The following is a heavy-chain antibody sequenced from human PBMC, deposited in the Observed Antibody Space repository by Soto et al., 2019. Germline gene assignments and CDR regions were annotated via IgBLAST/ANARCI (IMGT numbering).Heavy chain of an antibody. D-gene: IGHD2-21*02. CDR2: IIPIFGTA. CDR3: AGWRASCGGDCYSHFDY. V-gene: IGHV1-69*12. CDR1: GGTFSSYA. Sequence: QVQLVQSGAEVKKPGSSVKVSCKASGGTFSSYAISWVRQAPGQGLEWMGGIIPIFGTANYAQKFQGRVTITADEATSTAYMELSRRRSGGTAVYYCAGWRASCGGDCYSHFDYWGQGTLVTVSS. J-gene: IGHJ4*02.